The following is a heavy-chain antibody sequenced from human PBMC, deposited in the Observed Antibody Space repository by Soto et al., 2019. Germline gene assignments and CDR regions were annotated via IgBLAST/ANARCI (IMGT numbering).Heavy chain of an antibody. CDR2: ITYSGST. J-gene: IGHJ5*02. CDR3: ARRGVFGVVKGGLDP. CDR1: GDSIKSGSVY. V-gene: IGHV4-34*01. Sequence: SETLSLTCSVNGDSIKSGSVYWSWIRQSPGNGLEYIGYITYSGSTNYNPSLKSRVTISVDTSKNQFSLKLSSVTAADTAVYYCARRGVFGVVKGGLDPWGQGTLVTVSS. D-gene: IGHD3-3*01.